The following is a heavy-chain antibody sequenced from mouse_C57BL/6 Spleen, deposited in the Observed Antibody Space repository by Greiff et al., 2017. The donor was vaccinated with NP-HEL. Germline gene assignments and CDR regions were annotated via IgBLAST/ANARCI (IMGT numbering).Heavy chain of an antibody. CDR3: ARSAGTWGYFDY. CDR2: IYPGDGDT. J-gene: IGHJ2*01. Sequence: VQGVESGPELVKPGASVKISCKASGYAFSSSWMNWVKQRPGKGLEWIGRIYPGDGDTNYNGKFKGKATLTADKSSSTAYMQLSSLTSEDSAVYFCARSAGTWGYFDYWGQGTTLTVSS. CDR1: GYAFSSSW. D-gene: IGHD4-1*01. V-gene: IGHV1-82*01.